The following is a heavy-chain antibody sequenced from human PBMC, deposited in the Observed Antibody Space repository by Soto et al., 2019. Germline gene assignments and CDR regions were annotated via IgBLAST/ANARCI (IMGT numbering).Heavy chain of an antibody. CDR3: ARGGIAVAKYNWFDP. CDR2: IYHSGST. J-gene: IGHJ5*02. D-gene: IGHD6-19*01. Sequence: LSLTCAVSGYSISSGYYWGWIRQPPGKGLEWIGSIYHSGSTYYNPSLKSRVTISVDTSKNQFSLKLSSVTAADTAVYYCARGGIAVAKYNWFDPWGQGTLVTVSS. V-gene: IGHV4-38-2*01. CDR1: GYSISSGYY.